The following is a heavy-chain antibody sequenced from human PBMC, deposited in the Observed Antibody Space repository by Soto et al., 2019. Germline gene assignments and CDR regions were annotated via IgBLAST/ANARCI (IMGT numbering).Heavy chain of an antibody. CDR3: ARGRYGDY. D-gene: IGHD1-1*01. CDR1: GYTFTSYG. V-gene: IGHV1-18*01. J-gene: IGHJ4*01. CDR2: ISAHNGNT. Sequence: QVHLVQSGAEVKKPGASVKVSCKASGYTFTSYGITWVRQAPGQGLEWMGWISAHNGNTDYAQKLQGRVIVTRDTSTSRAYMELRSLRSADTDGYYCARGRYGDYWGHGALVTVSS.